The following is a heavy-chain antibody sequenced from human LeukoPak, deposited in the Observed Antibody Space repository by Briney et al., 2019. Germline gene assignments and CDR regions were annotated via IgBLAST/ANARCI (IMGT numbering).Heavy chain of an antibody. CDR3: ASGPSYSGSNEYFDS. CDR2: INTNTGNP. D-gene: IGHD1-26*01. J-gene: IGHJ4*02. CDR1: GYTFSSYT. Sequence: ASVKVSCKASGYTFSSYTRNWVRQAPGQGLEWMGRINTNTGNPTYAQDYTGRFVFSLDTSVSTTYLQISRLKAEDTAVYYCASGPSYSGSNEYFDSWGQGTLVTVSS. V-gene: IGHV7-4-1*02.